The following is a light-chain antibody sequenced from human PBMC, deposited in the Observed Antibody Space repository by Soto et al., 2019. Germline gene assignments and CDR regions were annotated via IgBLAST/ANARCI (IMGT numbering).Light chain of an antibody. CDR2: EVS. J-gene: IGLJ2*01. Sequence: QSVLTQPPSASGSPGQSVTISCTGTSSDVGGYNYVSWYQQHPGKAPKLMIYEVSKRPSGVPDRFSGSKSGNTASLTVSGLQAEDEAEYYCATWDDSLNGPVFGGGTKLTVL. V-gene: IGLV2-8*01. CDR3: ATWDDSLNGPV. CDR1: SSDVGGYNY.